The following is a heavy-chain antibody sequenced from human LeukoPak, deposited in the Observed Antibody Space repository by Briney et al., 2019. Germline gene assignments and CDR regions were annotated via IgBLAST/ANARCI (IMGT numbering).Heavy chain of an antibody. J-gene: IGHJ4*02. D-gene: IGHD4-23*01. V-gene: IGHV1-2*06. CDR1: GYTFTGYY. Sequence: ASVKVSCKASGYTFTGYYMHWVRQAPGQGLEWMGRINPNSGGTNYAQKFQGRVTMTRDTSISTAHMELSRLRSDDTAVYYCARAAYGGNSGEFDYWGQGTLVTVSS. CDR3: ARAAYGGNSGEFDY. CDR2: INPNSGGT.